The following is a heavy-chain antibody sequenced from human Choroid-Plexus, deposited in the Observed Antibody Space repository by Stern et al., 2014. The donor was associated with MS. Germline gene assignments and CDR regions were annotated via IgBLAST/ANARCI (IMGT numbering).Heavy chain of an antibody. J-gene: IGHJ5*02. CDR2: VSNDGSNK. V-gene: IGHV3-30*18. Sequence: VQLVESGGGVVQPGRPLRLSCVASGFTFGSCAMHWVRQAPGKGLEGVAGVSNDGSNKYYADSVKGRFTISRYNSQNTLYMQMSSLRPEDTAVYYCAKDRQYLTYFFDHWGQGSLVTVSS. D-gene: IGHD2/OR15-2a*01. CDR1: GFTFGSCA. CDR3: AKDRQYLTYFFDH.